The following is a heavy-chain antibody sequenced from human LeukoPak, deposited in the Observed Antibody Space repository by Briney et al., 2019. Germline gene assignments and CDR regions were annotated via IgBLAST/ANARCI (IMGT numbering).Heavy chain of an antibody. V-gene: IGHV1-69*13. Sequence: ASVKVSCKASGGTFSSYAISWVRQAPGQGLEWMGGIIPIFGTANYAQKFQGRVTITADESTSTAYTELSSLRSEDTAVYYCAREFSGADGDFWSGYYEVYFDYWGQGTLVTVSS. D-gene: IGHD3-3*01. CDR2: IIPIFGTA. J-gene: IGHJ4*02. CDR3: AREFSGADGDFWSGYYEVYFDY. CDR1: GGTFSSYA.